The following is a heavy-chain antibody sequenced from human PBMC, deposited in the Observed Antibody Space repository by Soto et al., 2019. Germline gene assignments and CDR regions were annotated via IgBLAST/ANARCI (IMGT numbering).Heavy chain of an antibody. Sequence: QVQLVQSGVELKKPGASVRVSCQASGYTFSNYGITWVRQAPGKGLAWVGWLSAYNANTKYAQKLQGRVTMTTDTSTNTVYMELRNLRSDDTAVYYCVKSGGEAELLILDYWGQGTRVTVSS. CDR2: LSAYNANT. CDR3: VKSGGEAELLILDY. CDR1: GYTFSNYG. D-gene: IGHD1-26*01. J-gene: IGHJ4*02. V-gene: IGHV1-18*04.